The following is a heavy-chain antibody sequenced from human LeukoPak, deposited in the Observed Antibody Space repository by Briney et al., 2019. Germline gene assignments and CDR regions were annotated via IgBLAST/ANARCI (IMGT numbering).Heavy chain of an antibody. D-gene: IGHD6-6*01. CDR3: ASQGRLIAARPQSPAYNRFDP. CDR1: GGTFSSYA. Sequence: SVKVSCKASGGTFSSYAISWVRQAPGQGLEWMGGIIPIFGTANYAQKFQGRVTITADESTSTAYMELSSLRSEDTAVYYCASQGRLIAARPQSPAYNRFDPWGQGTLVTVSS. V-gene: IGHV1-69*13. J-gene: IGHJ5*02. CDR2: IIPIFGTA.